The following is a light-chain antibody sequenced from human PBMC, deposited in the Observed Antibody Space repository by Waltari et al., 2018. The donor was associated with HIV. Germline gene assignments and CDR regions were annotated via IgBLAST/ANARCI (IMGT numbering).Light chain of an antibody. CDR3: SSYAGSYPVL. J-gene: IGLJ2*01. Sequence: QSALTQPPSASGSHGQSVTITCNGTRSDVGGYNYVSWDQQNPGKALTLMIYEVSKRPSWVPDLFSGSKSGNAAALTVSGLQAEDEADYYCSSYAGSYPVLFGGGTKLTVL. CDR2: EVS. CDR1: RSDVGGYNY. V-gene: IGLV2-8*01.